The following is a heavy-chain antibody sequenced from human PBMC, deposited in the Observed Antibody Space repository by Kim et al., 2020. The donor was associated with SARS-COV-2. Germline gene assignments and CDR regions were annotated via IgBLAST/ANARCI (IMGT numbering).Heavy chain of an antibody. V-gene: IGHV3-7*01. J-gene: IGHJ4*02. CDR1: GFTFRTYW. Sequence: GGSLRLSCVVSGFTFRTYWMSWVRQAPGKGLECVANIAADGGEKYFGESVKGRFTISRDNAKNSLYLQMNSLRAEDTAVYDCARHLHETSPKDYWGQGTLVTVSS. CDR2: IAADGGEK. D-gene: IGHD2-2*01. CDR3: ARHLHETSPKDY.